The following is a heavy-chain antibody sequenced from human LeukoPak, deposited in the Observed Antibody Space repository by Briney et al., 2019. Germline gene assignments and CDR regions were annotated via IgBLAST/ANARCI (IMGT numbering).Heavy chain of an antibody. V-gene: IGHV3-7*01. J-gene: IGHJ4*02. CDR3: ARSRFYFDY. CDR1: GFGFSDYW. CDR2: IKPDGSEK. Sequence: GGSLRLSCAASGFGFSDYWMGWVRQAPGKGLEWVAKIKPDGSEKDHVDSVKGRFTISRDNAKNSLYLQLNSLRAEDTAVYYCARSRFYFDYWGQGTLVTVSS.